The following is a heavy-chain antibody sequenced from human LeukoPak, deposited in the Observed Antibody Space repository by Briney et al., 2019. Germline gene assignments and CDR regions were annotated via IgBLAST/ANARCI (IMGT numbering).Heavy chain of an antibody. J-gene: IGHJ4*02. CDR3: ARGRGGPTLR. D-gene: IGHD2/OR15-2a*01. CDR2: IYHSGST. V-gene: IGHV4-4*02. CDR1: GGSISSSNW. Sequence: PSETLSLTCAVSGGSISSSNWWSWVRQPPGKGLEWIGEIYHSGSTNYNPSLKSRVTISVDTSKNQFSLKLSSVTAADTAVYYCARGRGGPTLRWGQGTLVTVSS.